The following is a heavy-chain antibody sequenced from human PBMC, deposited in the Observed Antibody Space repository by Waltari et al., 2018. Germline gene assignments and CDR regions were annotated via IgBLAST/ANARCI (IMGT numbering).Heavy chain of an antibody. V-gene: IGHV3-23*01. CDR1: GSAFSSYV. CDR3: TKEDCDGTSRCYVGMDV. J-gene: IGHJ6*02. CDR2: ITRSGGTT. Sequence: EVQLLESGGDLVQPGGSLRLSCAASGSAFSSYVLRWVRQSPGKGLEWFASITRSGGTTFSADSVKGRFTISIVNSKNTLFLQMNSLRTEDTGVYYCTKEDCDGTSRCYVGMDVWGQGTTVTVSS. D-gene: IGHD3-22*01.